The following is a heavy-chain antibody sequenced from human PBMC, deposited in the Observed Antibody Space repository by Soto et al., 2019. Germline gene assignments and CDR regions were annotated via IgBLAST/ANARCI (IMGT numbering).Heavy chain of an antibody. J-gene: IGHJ5*02. D-gene: IGHD3-10*01. CDR1: GGTFSSYA. Sequence: QVQLGQSGAEVKKPGSSVKFSCKASGGTFSSYAISWVRQAPGQGLEWMGGLIPIFGTANYAQKFQGRVTITADESTRTAYMALSSLRSEDTAVDYCARDTPMGRGVTWGQGTLVTVSS. V-gene: IGHV1-69*01. CDR3: ARDTPMGRGVT. CDR2: LIPIFGTA.